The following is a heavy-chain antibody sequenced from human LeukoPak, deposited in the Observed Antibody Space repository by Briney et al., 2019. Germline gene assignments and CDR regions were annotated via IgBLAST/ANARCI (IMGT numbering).Heavy chain of an antibody. D-gene: IGHD2-21*02. J-gene: IGHJ6*03. V-gene: IGHV3-11*04. CDR3: ARESYCGGDCYPKRGYYIDV. CDR1: GFTFSDYY. Sequence: PGGSLRLSCAASGFTFSDYYMSWIRQAPGKGLEWVSYISSSGSTIYYADSVKGRFTISRDNAKSSLYLQMDSLRAEDTAVYYCARESYCGGDCYPKRGYYIDVWGKGTTVIVSS. CDR2: ISSSGSTI.